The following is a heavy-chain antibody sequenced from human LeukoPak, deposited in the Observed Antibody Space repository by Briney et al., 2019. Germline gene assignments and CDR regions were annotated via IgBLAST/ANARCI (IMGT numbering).Heavy chain of an antibody. V-gene: IGHV1-8*01. CDR3: TRGSSGRRDN. D-gene: IGHD6-19*01. CDR1: GYTFTSCD. Sequence: ASVKVSCKASGYTFTSCDINWVRQATGQGLEWMGWMNPNSGNTGYGQSFQGRITMSRDISIGTAYMELSNLTSEDTAIYYCTRGSSGRRDNWGQGTLVTVSA. CDR2: MNPNSGNT. J-gene: IGHJ4*02.